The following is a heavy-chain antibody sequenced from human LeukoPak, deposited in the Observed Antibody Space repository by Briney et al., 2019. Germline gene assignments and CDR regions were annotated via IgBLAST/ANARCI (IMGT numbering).Heavy chain of an antibody. CDR2: IYHSGST. D-gene: IGHD3-10*01. Sequence: SETRSLTCTVSGGSISGYSWTWIRQPPGKGLEWIGSIYHSGSTHYNPSLKSRVTISVDTSKNQFSLKLSSVTAADTAVYYCARHVPAAGITMVRGVSVYYFDYWGQGTLVTVSS. CDR1: GGSISGYS. V-gene: IGHV4-59*05. CDR3: ARHVPAAGITMVRGVSVYYFDY. J-gene: IGHJ4*02.